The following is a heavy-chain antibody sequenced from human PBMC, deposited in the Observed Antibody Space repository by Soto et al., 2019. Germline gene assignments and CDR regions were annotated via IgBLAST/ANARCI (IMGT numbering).Heavy chain of an antibody. CDR2: IYYSGST. D-gene: IGHD6-13*01. V-gene: IGHV4-39*01. CDR1: GGSVRSSTYY. Sequence: QLRLQESGPGLVKSSETLSLTCTVSGGSVRSSTYYWGWIRQSPGKGLEWIGSIYYSGSTPNNPSRKSRVTMSVNTYTNQFSLKLMSVTAADTAIYYCTRHEGGAAADRPLDYWGQGTLVTVSS. J-gene: IGHJ4*02. CDR3: TRHEGGAAADRPLDY.